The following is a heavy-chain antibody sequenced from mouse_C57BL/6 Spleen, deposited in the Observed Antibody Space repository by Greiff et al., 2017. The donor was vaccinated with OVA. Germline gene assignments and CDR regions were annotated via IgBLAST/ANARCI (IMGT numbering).Heavy chain of an antibody. CDR1: GYTFTSYW. CDR3: ARVGDYGYAMDC. D-gene: IGHD2-4*01. Sequence: VQLQQPGAELVKPGASVKLSCKASGYTFTSYWMHWVKQRPGQGLEWIGMIHPNSGSTNYNEKFKSKATLTVDKSSSTAYMQLSSLTSEDSAVYYCARVGDYGYAMDCWGQGTSVTVSS. J-gene: IGHJ4*01. V-gene: IGHV1-64*01. CDR2: IHPNSGST.